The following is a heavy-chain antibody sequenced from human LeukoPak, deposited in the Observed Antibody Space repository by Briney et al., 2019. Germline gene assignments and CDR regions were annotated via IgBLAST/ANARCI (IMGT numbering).Heavy chain of an antibody. V-gene: IGHV4-34*01. J-gene: IGHJ4*02. CDR2: INDSGST. D-gene: IGHD5-12*01. CDR3: ARGLVATSHLDY. CDR1: GGSFSDYY. Sequence: PSETLSLTCAVYGGSFSDYYWSWIRQPPGKGLEWIGEINDSGSTNYNPSLKSRVTISVDTSKNQFSLKLGSVTAADTAVYYCARGLVATSHLDYWGQGTLVTVSS.